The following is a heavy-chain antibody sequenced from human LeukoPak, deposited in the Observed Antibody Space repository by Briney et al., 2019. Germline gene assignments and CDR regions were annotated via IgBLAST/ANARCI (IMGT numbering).Heavy chain of an antibody. D-gene: IGHD3-10*01. CDR3: ARGGITMVQGVIIHYFDY. J-gene: IGHJ4*02. CDR2: INHSGST. Sequence: PSETLSLTCAVYGGSFSGYYWSWIRQPPGKGLEWIGEINHSGSTNYNPSPKSRVTISVDTSKNQFSLKLSSVTAADTAVYYCARGGITMVQGVIIHYFDYWGQGTRVTVSS. CDR1: GGSFSGYY. V-gene: IGHV4-34*01.